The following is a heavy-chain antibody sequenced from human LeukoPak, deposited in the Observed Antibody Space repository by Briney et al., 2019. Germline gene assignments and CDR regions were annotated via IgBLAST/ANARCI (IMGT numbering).Heavy chain of an antibody. J-gene: IGHJ6*02. D-gene: IGHD3-3*01. CDR1: GFTFSSYA. CDR2: ISYDGSNK. V-gene: IGHV3-30-3*01. Sequence: GGSLRLSCAASGFTFSSYAMHWVRQAPAKGLEWVAVISYDGSNKYYADSVKGRFTISRDNSKNTLYLQMNSLRAEDTAVYYCARDLNDFWSGYYRPDYYYYGMDVWGQGTTVTVSS. CDR3: ARDLNDFWSGYYRPDYYYYGMDV.